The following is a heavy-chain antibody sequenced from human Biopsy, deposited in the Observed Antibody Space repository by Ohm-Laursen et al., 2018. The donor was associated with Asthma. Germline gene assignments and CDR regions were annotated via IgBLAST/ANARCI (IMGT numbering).Heavy chain of an antibody. CDR1: GFSFSDYY. V-gene: IGHV3-53*01. D-gene: IGHD3-22*01. J-gene: IGHJ4*02. CDR3: ARGDSSNWSHYYFDY. CDR2: IYSGGTS. Sequence: GSLRLSCAASGFSFSDYYMTWMRQAPRKGLEWVSVIYSGGTSHTADSVRGRFTISRDYSKNTLYLQMHSLRAEDTAVYYCARGDSSNWSHYYFDYWGQGTLVTVSS.